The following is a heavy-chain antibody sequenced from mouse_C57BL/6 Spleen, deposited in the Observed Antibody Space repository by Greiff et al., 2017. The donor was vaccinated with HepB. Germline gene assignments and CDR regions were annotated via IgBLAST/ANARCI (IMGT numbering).Heavy chain of an antibody. CDR3: AGGDLRLYYFDY. V-gene: IGHV1-20*01. CDR1: GYSFTGYF. D-gene: IGHD1-1*02. Sequence: EVQLQQSGPELVKPGDSVKISCKASGYSFTGYFMNWVMQSHGKSLEWIGRINPYNGDTYYNQKFKGKATLTVDKSTSTTHMELRSLTSEDSAECECAGGDLRLYYFDYWGQGTTLTVSS. J-gene: IGHJ2*01. CDR2: INPYNGDT.